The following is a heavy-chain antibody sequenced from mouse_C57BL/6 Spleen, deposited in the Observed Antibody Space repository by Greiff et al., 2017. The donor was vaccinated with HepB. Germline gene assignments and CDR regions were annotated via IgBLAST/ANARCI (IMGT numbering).Heavy chain of an antibody. J-gene: IGHJ4*01. CDR1: GYTFTSYW. CDR3: ARSRLGAMDY. Sequence: VQLQQSGAELVKPGASVKLSCKASGYTFTSYWMQWVKQRPGQGLEWIGEIDPSDSYTNYNQKFKGKATLTVDTSSSTAYMQLSSLTSEDSAVYYCARSRLGAMDYWGQGTSVTVSS. D-gene: IGHD4-1*01. V-gene: IGHV1-50*01. CDR2: IDPSDSYT.